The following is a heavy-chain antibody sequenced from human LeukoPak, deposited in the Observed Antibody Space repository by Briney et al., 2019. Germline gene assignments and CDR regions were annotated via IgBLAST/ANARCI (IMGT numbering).Heavy chain of an antibody. D-gene: IGHD3-10*01. CDR2: ISAYNGNT. J-gene: IGHJ4*02. CDR1: GGTFSSYA. Sequence: GASVKVSCKASGGTFSSYAISWVRQAPGQGLEWMGWISAYNGNTKYAQTLQDRVTMTTDTSTSTAYMELRSLTSDDTAVYYCARGPMGSGSYSSYYFDSWGQGSLVTVSS. CDR3: ARGPMGSGSYSSYYFDS. V-gene: IGHV1-18*01.